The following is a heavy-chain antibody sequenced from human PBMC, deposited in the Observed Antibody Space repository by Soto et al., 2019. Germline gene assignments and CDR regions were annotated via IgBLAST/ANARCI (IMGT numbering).Heavy chain of an antibody. V-gene: IGHV4-34*01. J-gene: IGHJ6*02. Sequence: QVQLQQWGAGLLKPSETLSLTCAVYGGSFSGYYWSWIRQPPGKGRGWIGEINHSGSTNYNPSLKSRVTISVDTSKNQFSLKLSSVTAADTAVYYCARDGYYYYYYGMDVWGQGTTVTVSS. CDR2: INHSGST. D-gene: IGHD3-10*01. CDR1: GGSFSGYY. CDR3: ARDGYYYYYYGMDV.